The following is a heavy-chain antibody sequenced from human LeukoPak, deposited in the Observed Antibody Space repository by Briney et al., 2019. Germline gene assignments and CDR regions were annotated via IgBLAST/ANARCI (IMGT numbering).Heavy chain of an antibody. Sequence: GGSLRLSCAASGFTFSSYAMSWVRQAPGKGLEWVSAISGSGGSTYYADSVKGRFTISRDNSKNTLYLQMNSLRAEDTAVYYCAVTTMPLWSTTPPFDYWGQGTLVTVSS. V-gene: IGHV3-23*01. J-gene: IGHJ4*02. CDR2: ISGSGGST. CDR1: GFTFSSYA. D-gene: IGHD3-10*01. CDR3: AVTTMPLWSTTPPFDY.